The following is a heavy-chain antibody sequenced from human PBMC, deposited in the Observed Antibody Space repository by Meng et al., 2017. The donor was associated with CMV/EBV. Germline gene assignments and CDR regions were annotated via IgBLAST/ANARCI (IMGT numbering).Heavy chain of an antibody. CDR3: ARGLQYYDFWSGYYEAPGFDY. Sequence: SLKISCAASGFTFSSYAMHWVRQAPGKGLEWVAVISYDGSNKYYADSVKGRFTISRDNSKNTLYLQMNSLRAEDTAVYYCARGLQYYDFWSGYYEAPGFDYWGQGTLVTVSS. D-gene: IGHD3-3*01. CDR2: ISYDGSNK. J-gene: IGHJ4*02. CDR1: GFTFSSYA. V-gene: IGHV3-30*04.